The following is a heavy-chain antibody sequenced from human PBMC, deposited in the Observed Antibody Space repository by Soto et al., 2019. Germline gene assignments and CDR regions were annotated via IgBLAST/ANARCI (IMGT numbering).Heavy chain of an antibody. CDR3: AKSTCGGDCYSEFDP. D-gene: IGHD2-21*02. CDR1: GFTFSSYA. Sequence: GGSLRLSCAASGFTFSSYAMSWVRQAPGKGLEWVSAISGSGGSTYYADSVKGRFTISRDNSKNTLYLQMNSLRAEDTAVYYCAKSTCGGDCYSEFDPWGQGTLVTVSS. V-gene: IGHV3-23*01. J-gene: IGHJ5*02. CDR2: ISGSGGST.